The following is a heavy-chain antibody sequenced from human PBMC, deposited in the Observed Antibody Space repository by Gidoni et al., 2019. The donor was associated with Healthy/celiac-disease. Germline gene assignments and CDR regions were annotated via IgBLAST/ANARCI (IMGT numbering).Heavy chain of an antibody. Sequence: QVQLVASGGGVVQPGRSLRPSCAASGFTFRRYGLHGVRPAPGKGLEWVAVIWYDGSNKYYADSGKGRFTISRDKSKNTLYLQMNSLRAEDTAVYYCARVNFGSSGRRDGTYGMDVWGQGTTVTVSS. J-gene: IGHJ6*02. CDR3: ARVNFGSSGRRDGTYGMDV. CDR2: IWYDGSNK. CDR1: GFTFRRYG. D-gene: IGHD6-19*01. V-gene: IGHV3-33*01.